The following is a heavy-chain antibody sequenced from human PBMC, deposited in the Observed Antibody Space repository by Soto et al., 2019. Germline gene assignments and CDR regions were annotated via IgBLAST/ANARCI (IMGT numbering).Heavy chain of an antibody. CDR2: ISWNSASI. D-gene: IGHD4-4*01. V-gene: IGHV3-9*01. J-gene: IGHJ4*02. CDR3: AREGINNYNEYYFDS. CDR1: GFTFDDYA. Sequence: QPGGSLRLSCAASGFTFDDYAMHWVRQVPGKGLEWVSGISWNSASIGYADPVKGRFTTARDNAKNSLYLEMNSLRTEDTAVYYCAREGINNYNEYYFDSWGQGTVVTVSS.